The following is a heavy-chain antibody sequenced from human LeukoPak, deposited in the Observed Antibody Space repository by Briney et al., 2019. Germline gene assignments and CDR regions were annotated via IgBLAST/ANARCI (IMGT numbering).Heavy chain of an antibody. Sequence: SVKVSCKASGYSFVGYGITWVRQAPGQGLEWMGGIIPIFGTANYAQKFQGRVTITTDESTSTAYMELSSLRSEDTAVYYCARDGIVGATRKYFDYWGQGTLVTVSS. J-gene: IGHJ4*02. CDR2: IIPIFGTA. V-gene: IGHV1-69*05. CDR1: GYSFVGYG. D-gene: IGHD1-26*01. CDR3: ARDGIVGATRKYFDY.